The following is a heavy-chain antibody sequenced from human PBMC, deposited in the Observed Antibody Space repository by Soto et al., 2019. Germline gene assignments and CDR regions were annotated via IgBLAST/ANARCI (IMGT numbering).Heavy chain of an antibody. CDR1: GSTFTRYA. CDR2: INEXNGNK. D-gene: IGHD5-18*01. Sequence: GXSVKVSCKASGSTFTRYAMHWVRQAPGQXFEWMGWINEXNGNKXYSQKFKGRVXXTRDTYAXXDYMELRSMRSEDTVVYYCASHGYSYGYLWFDPWGQGTLVTVSS. V-gene: IGHV1-3*01. J-gene: IGHJ5*02. CDR3: ASHGYSYGYLWFDP.